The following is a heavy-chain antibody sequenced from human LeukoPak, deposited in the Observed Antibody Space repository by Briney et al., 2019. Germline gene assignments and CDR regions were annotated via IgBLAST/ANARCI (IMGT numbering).Heavy chain of an antibody. CDR1: GDSVSSNSAA. Sequence: SQTLSLTCAISGDSVSSNSAAWNWIRQSPSRGLEWLGRTYYRSKWYNDYAVSVKSRITINPDTSKNQFSLQLNSVTPGDTAVYYCARDPYSSGQGAFDIWGQGTMVTVSS. D-gene: IGHD6-19*01. CDR2: TYYRSKWYN. V-gene: IGHV6-1*01. CDR3: ARDPYSSGQGAFDI. J-gene: IGHJ3*02.